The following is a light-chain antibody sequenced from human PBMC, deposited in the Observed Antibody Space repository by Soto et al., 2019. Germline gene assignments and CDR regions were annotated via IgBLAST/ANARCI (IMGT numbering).Light chain of an antibody. V-gene: IGKV3-15*01. Sequence: EIMMTQSPATLSVSPGERATLSCRASQSVSNNLAWFQQKPGQAPRLLIYYASTRATGIPARFSGSGSGTEFTLTISSLQSEDFALYYCQQYNNWPPITFGQGTRLEIK. J-gene: IGKJ5*01. CDR2: YAS. CDR3: QQYNNWPPIT. CDR1: QSVSNN.